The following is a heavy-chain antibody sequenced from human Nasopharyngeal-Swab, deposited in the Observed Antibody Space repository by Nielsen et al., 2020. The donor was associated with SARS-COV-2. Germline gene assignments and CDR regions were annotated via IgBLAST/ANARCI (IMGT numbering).Heavy chain of an antibody. CDR1: GGSISSYY. CDR3: AREGGDYYDSNWYFDL. D-gene: IGHD3-22*01. J-gene: IGHJ2*01. Sequence: SETLSLTCTVSGGSISSYYWSWIRQPAGKGLEWIGRIYTSGSTNYNPSLKSRVTISVDTSKNQFSLKLSSVTAADTAVYYCAREGGDYYDSNWYFDLWGRGTLVTVSS. CDR2: IYTSGST. V-gene: IGHV4-4*07.